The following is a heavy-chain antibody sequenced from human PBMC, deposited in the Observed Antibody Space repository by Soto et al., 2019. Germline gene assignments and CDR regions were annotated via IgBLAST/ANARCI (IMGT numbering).Heavy chain of an antibody. CDR3: TRGSWIYPFPIHFDI. CDR1: GFTFSDFY. D-gene: IGHD5-12*01. Sequence: QMQLVESGGGLVKPGGSLRLSCVGSGFTFSDFYMTWIRQTPEKGLEWIAYMSGSGHVIYYADSLRGRLTISTDNARESMYLQMDSLRAEDTAKYYCTRGSWIYPFPIHFDIWCHGTLFTVSS. CDR2: MSGSGHVI. J-gene: IGHJ2*01. V-gene: IGHV3-11*01.